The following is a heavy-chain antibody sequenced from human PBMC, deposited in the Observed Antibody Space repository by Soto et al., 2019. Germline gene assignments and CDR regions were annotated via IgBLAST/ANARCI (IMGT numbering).Heavy chain of an antibody. CDR2: IYYSGST. Sequence: KPSETLSLTCTVSGGSISSYYWSWIRQPPGKGLEWIGYIYYSGSTNYNPSLKSRVTISIDTSKNQFSLKLSSVTAADTAVYYCARTWSTYYYGSGSYHFDYWGQGTLVTVSS. CDR3: ARTWSTYYYGSGSYHFDY. V-gene: IGHV4-59*01. D-gene: IGHD3-10*01. J-gene: IGHJ4*02. CDR1: GGSISSYY.